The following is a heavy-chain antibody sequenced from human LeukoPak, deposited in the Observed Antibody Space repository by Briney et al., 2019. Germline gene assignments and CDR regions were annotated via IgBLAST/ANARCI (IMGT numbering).Heavy chain of an antibody. J-gene: IGHJ3*02. Sequence: SETLSLTCAVYGGSFSGYYWSWIRQPPGKGLEWIGEINHSGSTNYNPSLKSRVTISVDTSRNQFSLKLNSVTAEDTAVYYCVRRFAANPRYAFDIWGQGTMVTVSS. CDR2: INHSGST. V-gene: IGHV4-34*01. CDR3: VRRFAANPRYAFDI. D-gene: IGHD6-25*01. CDR1: GGSFSGYY.